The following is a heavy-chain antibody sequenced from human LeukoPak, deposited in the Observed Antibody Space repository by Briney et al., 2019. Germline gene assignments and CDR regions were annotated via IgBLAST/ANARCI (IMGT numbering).Heavy chain of an antibody. J-gene: IGHJ6*03. V-gene: IGHV4-30-4*08. CDR1: GGSISSDNYY. Sequence: PSQTLSLTCTVSGGSISSDNYYWSWIRQPPGKGLEWIGYIYYSGSTYYNPSLKSRVTISVDTSKNQFSLKLSSVTAADTAMYYCARGGTYCSGGSCYGRVMDVWGKGTTVTVSS. CDR3: ARGGTYCSGGSCYGRVMDV. D-gene: IGHD2-15*01. CDR2: IYYSGST.